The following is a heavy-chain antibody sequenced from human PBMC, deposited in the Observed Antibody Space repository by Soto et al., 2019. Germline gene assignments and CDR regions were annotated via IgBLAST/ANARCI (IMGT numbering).Heavy chain of an antibody. CDR3: AKDPGYSYGWSRFDP. J-gene: IGHJ5*02. D-gene: IGHD5-18*01. V-gene: IGHV3-30*18. CDR1: GFTFSSYG. CDR2: ISYDGSNK. Sequence: QVQLVESGGGVVQPGRSLRLSCAASGFTFSSYGMHWVRQAPGKGLEWVAVISYDGSNKYYADSVKGRFTISRDNSKNTLYLKMNSLRAEDTAVYYCAKDPGYSYGWSRFDPWGQGTLVTVSS.